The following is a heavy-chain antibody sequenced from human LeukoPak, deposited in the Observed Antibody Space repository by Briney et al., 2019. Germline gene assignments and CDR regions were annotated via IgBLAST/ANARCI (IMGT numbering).Heavy chain of an antibody. V-gene: IGHV3-30-3*01. J-gene: IGHJ4*02. CDR3: AKDFRIGYSAHFDY. CDR2: ISYDGSNK. Sequence: GGSLRLSCAASGFTFSSYAMHWVRQAPGKGLEWVAVISYDGSNKYYADSVKGRFTISRDNSKNTLYLQMDSLRGEDTAVYYCAKDFRIGYSAHFDYWGQGALITVSS. CDR1: GFTFSSYA. D-gene: IGHD2-21*01.